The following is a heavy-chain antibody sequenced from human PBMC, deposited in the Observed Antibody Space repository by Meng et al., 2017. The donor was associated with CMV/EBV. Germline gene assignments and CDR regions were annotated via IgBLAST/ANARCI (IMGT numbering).Heavy chain of an antibody. CDR2: INPIFGTA. J-gene: IGHJ4*02. CDR3: ARADRTEAPDY. CDR1: GGTFSGYA. Sequence: CSASGGTFSGYAISCVRQAPGQGLEWMGGINPIFGTANYAQKFRCRVTIDKDETTRTAYMEMSSPGAEDAAEYYCARADRTEAPDYWGQGTLVTVSS. D-gene: IGHD3/OR15-3a*01. V-gene: IGHV1-69*05.